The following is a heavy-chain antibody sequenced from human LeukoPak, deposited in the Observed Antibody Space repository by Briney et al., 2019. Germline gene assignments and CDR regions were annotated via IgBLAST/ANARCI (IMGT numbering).Heavy chain of an antibody. V-gene: IGHV5-10-1*01. CDR2: IDPSDSYT. CDR3: ERHNGSGSYYYFDY. CDR1: GYSFTGYW. J-gene: IGHJ4*02. D-gene: IGHD3-10*01. Sequence: GESLKISCKGTGYSFTGYWISWVRQMPGKGLEWMGRIDPSDSYTNYSPSFQGHVTISADKSISTAYLQWSSLKASDTAMYYCERHNGSGSYYYFDYWGQGTLVTVSS.